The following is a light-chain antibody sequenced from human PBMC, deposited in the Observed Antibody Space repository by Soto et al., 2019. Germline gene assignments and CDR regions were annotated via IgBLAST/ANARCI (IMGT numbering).Light chain of an antibody. V-gene: IGKV3-15*01. CDR3: QQYSNWWS. J-gene: IGKJ1*01. CDR2: GAS. Sequence: EIVMTQSPATLSVSPGERATLSCRASQSINSNLAWYQQKPGQAPRLLIYGASTMATGVPARFSGSGSGTEFTLTISSLQSEDVAVYYCQQYSNWWSFGQGTKVDIK. CDR1: QSINSN.